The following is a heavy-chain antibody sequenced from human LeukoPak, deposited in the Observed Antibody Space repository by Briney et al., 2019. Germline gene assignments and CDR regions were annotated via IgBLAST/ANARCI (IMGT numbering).Heavy chain of an antibody. CDR1: GGSISSYY. D-gene: IGHD6-13*01. V-gene: IGHV4-4*09. CDR2: IYTSGST. CDR3: ASLSSIGSWYAVDY. J-gene: IGHJ4*02. Sequence: SETLSLTCTVSGGSISSYYWSWIRQPPGKGLGWIGYIYTSGSTNYNPSLKSRVTISVDTSKNQFSLKLSSVTAADTAVYYCASLSSIGSWYAVDYWGQGTLVTVSS.